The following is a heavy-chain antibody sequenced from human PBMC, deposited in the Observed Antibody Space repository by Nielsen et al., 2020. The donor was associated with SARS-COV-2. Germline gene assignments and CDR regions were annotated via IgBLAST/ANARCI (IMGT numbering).Heavy chain of an antibody. CDR1: GFTFSDYY. D-gene: IGHD4-17*01. CDR2: ISSSSSYT. V-gene: IGHV3-11*05. Sequence: GGSLRLSCAASGFTFSDYYMSWIRQAPGKGLEWVSYISSSSSYTNYADSVKGRFTISRDNAKNSLYLQMNSLRAEDTAVYYCARVHDYGDYALDYWGQGTLVTVSS. J-gene: IGHJ4*02. CDR3: ARVHDYGDYALDY.